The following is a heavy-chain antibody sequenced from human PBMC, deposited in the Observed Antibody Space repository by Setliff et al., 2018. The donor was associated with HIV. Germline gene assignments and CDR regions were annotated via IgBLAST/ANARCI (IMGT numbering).Heavy chain of an antibody. CDR2: IYYSGST. CDR1: AGSIGSSTYY. V-gene: IGHV4-39*01. CDR3: IIAYSSGWLSPMGFDS. Sequence: KPSETLSLTCTVSAGSIGSSTYYWAWIRQPPGKGLEWIGTIYYSGSTYYNPSLRSRATISVDTSKNQFSLKLSSVTAADTAMYYCIIAYSSGWLSPMGFDSWGQGTLVTVSS. D-gene: IGHD6-19*01. J-gene: IGHJ4*02.